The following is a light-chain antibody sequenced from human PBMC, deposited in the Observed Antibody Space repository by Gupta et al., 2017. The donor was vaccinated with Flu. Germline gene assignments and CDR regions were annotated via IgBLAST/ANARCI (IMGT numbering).Light chain of an antibody. Sequence: EIVLTQSPGTLSLSPGERATLSCRASQSVSSSYLAWYQQKPCQAPRLLIYGVSIRSTGIPDRCSGSGSGTDFTLTISRLEPEDFAVYYCQQYDSSPQTFGQGPKVEIK. CDR1: QSVSSSY. CDR3: QQYDSSPQT. V-gene: IGKV3-20*01. CDR2: GVS. J-gene: IGKJ1*01.